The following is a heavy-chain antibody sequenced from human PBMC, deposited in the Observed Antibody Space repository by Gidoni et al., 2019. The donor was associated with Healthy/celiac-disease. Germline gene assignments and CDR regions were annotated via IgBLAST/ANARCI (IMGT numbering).Heavy chain of an antibody. D-gene: IGHD2-8*01. V-gene: IGHV7-4-1*02. CDR3: ARGANGVCYPPLFCAWFDP. CDR2: INTNTGNP. Sequence: QVQLVQSGSELKKPGASVKVSCKASGYTFTSYAMNWVRQAPGQGLEWMGWINTNTGNPTYAQGFTGRFVFSLDTSVSTAYLQISSLKAEDTAVYYCARGANGVCYPPLFCAWFDPWGQGTLVTVSS. J-gene: IGHJ5*02. CDR1: GYTFTSYA.